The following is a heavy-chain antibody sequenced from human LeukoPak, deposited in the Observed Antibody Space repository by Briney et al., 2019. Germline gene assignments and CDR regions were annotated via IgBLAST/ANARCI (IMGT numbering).Heavy chain of an antibody. D-gene: IGHD3-22*01. CDR3: ATPLDYYDRSDSHQGGD. CDR1: GFTFSRHW. Sequence: GGSLRLSCAASGFTFSRHWMTWVRQAPGKGLEWVANIKHDGSEKNYVDSVKGRFTISRDNAKNSLYLQMNSLRAEDTAVYYCATPLDYYDRSDSHQGGDWGQGTLVTVSS. CDR2: IKHDGSEK. J-gene: IGHJ4*02. V-gene: IGHV3-7*03.